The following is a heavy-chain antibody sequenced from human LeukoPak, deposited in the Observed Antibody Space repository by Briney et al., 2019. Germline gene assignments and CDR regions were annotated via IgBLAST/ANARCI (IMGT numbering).Heavy chain of an antibody. V-gene: IGHV3-21*01. Sequence: GGSLRLSCAASGFTFSSYSMNWVRQAPGKGLEWVSSISSSSSYIYYADSVKGRFTTSRDNAKNSLYLQMNSLRAEDTAVYYCASRKFLGYCSGGSCLGAFDIWGQGTMVTVSS. CDR2: ISSSSSYI. CDR3: ASRKFLGYCSGGSCLGAFDI. J-gene: IGHJ3*02. CDR1: GFTFSSYS. D-gene: IGHD2-15*01.